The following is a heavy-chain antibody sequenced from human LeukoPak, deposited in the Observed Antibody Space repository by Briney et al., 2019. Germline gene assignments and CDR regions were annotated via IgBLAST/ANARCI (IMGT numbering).Heavy chain of an antibody. Sequence: PSETPSLTCTVSGGPISSYYWSWIRQPPGKGLEWIGYIYYSGSTNYNPSLKSRVTISVDTSKNQFSLKLSSVTAADTAVYYCARAQSDRARPIDYWGQGTLVTVSS. CDR2: IYYSGST. CDR1: GGPISSYY. J-gene: IGHJ4*02. D-gene: IGHD6-6*01. CDR3: ARAQSDRARPIDY. V-gene: IGHV4-59*01.